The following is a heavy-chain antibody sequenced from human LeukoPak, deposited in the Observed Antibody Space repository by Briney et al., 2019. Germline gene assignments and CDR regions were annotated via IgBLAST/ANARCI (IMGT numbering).Heavy chain of an antibody. CDR1: GYTFTSYD. CDR2: MSPNSGGT. V-gene: IGHV1-8*01. Sequence: ASVKVSCKASGYTFTSYDFNWVRQATGQRPEWMGWMSPNSGGTGYAQKFQDRVTMTRNTSISTAYMELSSLRSDDTAVYYCARGPPNWGYDYWGPGTLVTVSS. D-gene: IGHD7-27*01. CDR3: ARGPPNWGYDY. J-gene: IGHJ4*02.